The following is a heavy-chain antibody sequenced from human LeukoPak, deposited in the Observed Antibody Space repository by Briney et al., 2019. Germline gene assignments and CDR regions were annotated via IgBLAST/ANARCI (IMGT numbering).Heavy chain of an antibody. Sequence: PGGSLRLSCAVSGFTVSDAWMSWVRQAPGKGLEWVGRIKSKAAGGATDSAAPVKGRFTISRDDSKNTLYLQMNSLKTEDTAEYYCTADFPGGTYPIDYWGQGTLVTVSS. D-gene: IGHD1-26*01. CDR3: TADFPGGTYPIDY. J-gene: IGHJ4*02. V-gene: IGHV3-15*01. CDR1: GFTVSDAW. CDR2: IKSKAAGGAT.